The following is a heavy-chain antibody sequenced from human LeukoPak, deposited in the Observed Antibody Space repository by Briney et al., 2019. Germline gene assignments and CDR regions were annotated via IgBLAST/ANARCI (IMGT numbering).Heavy chain of an antibody. CDR3: AREESGDYFDY. V-gene: IGHV1-46*01. J-gene: IGHJ4*02. Sequence: ASVTVSCKASGYTFTSYYMHWVRQAPGQGLEWMGIINPSGGSTSYAQKFQGRVTMTRDTSTSTVYMELSSLRSEDTAVYYCAREESGDYFDYWGQGTLVTVSS. D-gene: IGHD3-10*01. CDR2: INPSGGST. CDR1: GYTFTSYY.